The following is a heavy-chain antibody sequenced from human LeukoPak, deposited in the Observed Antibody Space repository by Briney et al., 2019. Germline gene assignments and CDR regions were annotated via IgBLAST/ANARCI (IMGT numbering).Heavy chain of an antibody. CDR2: INHSGST. V-gene: IGHV4-34*01. J-gene: IGHJ6*02. D-gene: IGHD4-17*01. Sequence: PSETLSLTCAVYGGSFSGYYWSWIRQPPGKGLEWIGEINHSGSTNYNPSLKSRVTISVDTSKNQFSLKLSSVTAADTAVYYCARLPVRYYYYGMDVWGQGATVTVSS. CDR3: ARLPVRYYYYGMDV. CDR1: GGSFSGYY.